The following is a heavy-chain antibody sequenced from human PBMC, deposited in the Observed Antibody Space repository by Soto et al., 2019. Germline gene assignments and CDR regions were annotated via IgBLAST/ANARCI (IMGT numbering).Heavy chain of an antibody. CDR3: ARHNYGSGSTYFDY. CDR2: IYYSGST. J-gene: IGHJ4*02. CDR1: GFSIISYY. Sequence: SETLSLTCTVSGFSIISYYWSWIRQPPGKGLEWIGYIYYSGSTNYNPSLKSRVTISVDTSKNQFSLKLNSMTAADTAVYYCARHNYGSGSTYFDYWGQGTLVTVSS. V-gene: IGHV4-59*08. D-gene: IGHD3-10*01.